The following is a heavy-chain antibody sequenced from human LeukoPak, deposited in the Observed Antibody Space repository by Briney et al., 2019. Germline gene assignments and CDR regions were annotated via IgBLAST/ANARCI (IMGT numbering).Heavy chain of an antibody. CDR2: IYSGGTT. J-gene: IGHJ4*02. CDR3: ASKLTTGY. V-gene: IGHV3-66*01. CDR1: GLTVSSNY. Sequence: GGSLRLSCVVSGLTVSSNYMSWVRQAPGKGLEWVSVIYSGGTTNYADSAKGRFIVYRDNSKNTLYLQMNSLRAEDTAVYYCASKLTTGYWGQGTLVTVSS. D-gene: IGHD4-17*01.